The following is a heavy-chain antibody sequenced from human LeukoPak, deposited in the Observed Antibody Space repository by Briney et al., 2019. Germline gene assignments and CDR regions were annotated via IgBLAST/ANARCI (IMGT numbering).Heavy chain of an antibody. V-gene: IGHV3-21*01. D-gene: IGHD3-22*01. CDR1: GFTFSSYI. CDR3: ARDPGYYYDSSGYSPVDY. J-gene: IGHJ4*02. Sequence: GGSLRLSCAASGFTFSSYIMNWVRQAPGKGLEWVSSISSSSSYIYYADSVKGRFTISRDNAKNSLYLQMNSLRAEDTAVYYCARDPGYYYDSSGYSPVDYWGQGTLVTVSS. CDR2: ISSSSSYI.